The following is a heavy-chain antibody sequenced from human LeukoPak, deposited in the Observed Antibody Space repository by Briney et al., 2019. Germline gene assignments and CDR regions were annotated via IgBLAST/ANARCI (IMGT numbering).Heavy chain of an antibody. D-gene: IGHD1-7*01. V-gene: IGHV1-69*04. CDR2: IIPILGIA. CDR3: ARDEGGTTFWFGP. Sequence: GASVKVSCKASGGTFSSYAISWVRQAPGQGLEWMGRIIPILGIANYAQKFQGRVTITADKSTSTAYMELSSLRSEDTAVYYCARDEGGTTFWFGPWGQGTLVTVSS. J-gene: IGHJ5*02. CDR1: GGTFSSYA.